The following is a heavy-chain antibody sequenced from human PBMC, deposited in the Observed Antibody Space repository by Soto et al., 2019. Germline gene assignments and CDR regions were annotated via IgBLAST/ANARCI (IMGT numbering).Heavy chain of an antibody. V-gene: IGHV1-2*02. Sequence: QVQLVQSGAEVKKPGASVKVSCKASGYTFTGYYMHWVRQAPGQGLEWMGWINPNSGGTSYAQKFQGRVTMTRDTSISTAYMELSRLRSDDTAVYYCARGLDRWLQRLWFDPWGQGTLVTVSS. CDR2: INPNSGGT. J-gene: IGHJ5*02. D-gene: IGHD5-12*01. CDR3: ARGLDRWLQRLWFDP. CDR1: GYTFTGYY.